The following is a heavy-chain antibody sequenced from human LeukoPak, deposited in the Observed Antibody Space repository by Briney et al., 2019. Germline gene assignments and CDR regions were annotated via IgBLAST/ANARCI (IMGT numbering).Heavy chain of an antibody. CDR1: GYTFTGYY. Sequence: GASVKVSCKASGYTFTGYYMHWVRQAPGQGLEWMGWINPNSGGTNYAQKFQGRVTMTRDTSISTAYMELSRLRSDDTAVYYCASSPYYDYVWGSYPINWGQGTLVTVSS. D-gene: IGHD3-16*02. V-gene: IGHV1-2*02. J-gene: IGHJ4*02. CDR3: ASSPYYDYVWGSYPIN. CDR2: INPNSGGT.